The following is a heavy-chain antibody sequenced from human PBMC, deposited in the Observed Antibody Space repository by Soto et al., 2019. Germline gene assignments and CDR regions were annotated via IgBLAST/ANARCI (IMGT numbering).Heavy chain of an antibody. J-gene: IGHJ4*02. D-gene: IGHD3-16*02. CDR3: STDLSGQYDY. CDR1: GFSFSNYW. CDR2: TNEDGSRT. Sequence: EVQLVESGGGLVQSGGSLRLSCAASGFSFSNYWMHWVRQAPGKGLVWVSRTNEDGSRTDYADSVQGRFTISRDNANNALYLHMNSQRAEDTAIYYGSTDLSGQYDYWGQGVLGTVSS. V-gene: IGHV3-74*01.